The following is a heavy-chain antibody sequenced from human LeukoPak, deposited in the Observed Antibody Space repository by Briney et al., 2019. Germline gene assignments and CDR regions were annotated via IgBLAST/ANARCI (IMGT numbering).Heavy chain of an antibody. CDR1: GGTFSSYA. J-gene: IGHJ5*02. Sequence: SVKVSCKASGGTFSSYAISWVRQAPGQGLEWMGGIIPIFGTANYAQKCQSRVTITADESTSTAYRERSSLRAEETAVYYGGRDPGWFVPWGQGTLVTVSS. CDR2: IIPIFGTA. V-gene: IGHV1-69*13. CDR3: GRDPGWFVP.